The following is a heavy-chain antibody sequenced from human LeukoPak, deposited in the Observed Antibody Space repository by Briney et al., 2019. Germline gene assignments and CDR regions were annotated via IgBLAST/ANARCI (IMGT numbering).Heavy chain of an antibody. Sequence: GGSLRLSCAASGFTFSDYYMSWIRQAPGKGLEWVSYISSSGGIIYYADSVKGRFTISRDNGKNSLYLKMNSLRAEDTAVYYCARGLGIAAARDYWGQGTLVTVSS. CDR3: ARGLGIAAARDY. D-gene: IGHD6-13*01. V-gene: IGHV3-11*01. CDR2: ISSSGGII. CDR1: GFTFSDYY. J-gene: IGHJ4*02.